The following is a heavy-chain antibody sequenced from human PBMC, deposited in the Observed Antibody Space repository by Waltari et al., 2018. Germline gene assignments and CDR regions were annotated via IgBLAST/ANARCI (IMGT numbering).Heavy chain of an antibody. CDR2: INKDWSRT. Sequence: EVQLVESGGGLVQPGGSLRLSCAASGFTFSTYWMNWVRKAPGKGRVWVARINKDWSRTSYADSVKGRFTISRDNARNTLYLQMSSLRVEDTAVYYCARDYGMDVWGQGTTVTVSS. J-gene: IGHJ6*02. V-gene: IGHV3-74*01. CDR1: GFTFSTYW. CDR3: ARDYGMDV.